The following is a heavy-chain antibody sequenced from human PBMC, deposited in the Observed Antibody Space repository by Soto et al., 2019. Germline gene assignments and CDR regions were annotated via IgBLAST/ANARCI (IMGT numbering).Heavy chain of an antibody. Sequence: GGSLRLSCAASGFTFSSYWMHWVRQAPGKGLVWVSRINSDGSSTSYADSVKGRFTISRDNAKNTLYLQMNSLRAEDTAVYYCARDPRIAAAGSMVYYYYGMDVWGQGT. D-gene: IGHD6-13*01. CDR2: INSDGSST. CDR3: ARDPRIAAAGSMVYYYYGMDV. J-gene: IGHJ6*02. CDR1: GFTFSSYW. V-gene: IGHV3-74*01.